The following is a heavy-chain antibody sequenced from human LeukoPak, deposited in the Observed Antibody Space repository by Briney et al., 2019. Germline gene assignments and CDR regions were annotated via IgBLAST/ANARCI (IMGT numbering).Heavy chain of an antibody. Sequence: PGGSLRLSCAASGFTFSSYGMSWVRQAPGKGLEWVSAISGSGGSTYYADSVKGRFTISRDNSKNTLCLQMNSLRAEDTAVYYCARIRRGSWGSYDYWGQGTLVTVSS. D-gene: IGHD3-16*01. CDR1: GFTFSSYG. CDR2: ISGSGGST. V-gene: IGHV3-23*01. J-gene: IGHJ4*02. CDR3: ARIRRGSWGSYDY.